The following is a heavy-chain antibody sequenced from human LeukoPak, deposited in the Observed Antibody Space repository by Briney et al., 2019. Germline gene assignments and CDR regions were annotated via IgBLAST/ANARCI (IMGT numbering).Heavy chain of an antibody. J-gene: IGHJ4*02. V-gene: IGHV1-2*06. CDR2: INPSSGGT. Sequence: ASVKVSCKVSGYTLTELSMHWVRQAPGQGLEWMGRINPSSGGTNYVQKFQGRVTTTRDTSITTAYMELTSLRSDDTAVYYCASGITERIDYWGQGTLVTVSS. CDR1: GYTLTELS. CDR3: ASGITERIDY. D-gene: IGHD1-14*01.